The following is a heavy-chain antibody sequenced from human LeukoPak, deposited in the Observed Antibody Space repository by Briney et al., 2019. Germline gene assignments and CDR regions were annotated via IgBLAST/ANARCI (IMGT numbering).Heavy chain of an antibody. V-gene: IGHV3-23*01. J-gene: IGHJ3*02. CDR1: GFTFSSYA. D-gene: IGHD3-3*01. CDR2: ISGSGGST. CDR3: AKNRKVLRFLEWLPDAFDI. Sequence: GGSLRLSCAASGFTFSSYAMSWVRQAPGKGLEWVSAISGSGGSTYYADSVKGRFTISRDNSKNTLYLQMNSLRAEDTAVYYCAKNRKVLRFLEWLPDAFDIWGQGTMVTVSS.